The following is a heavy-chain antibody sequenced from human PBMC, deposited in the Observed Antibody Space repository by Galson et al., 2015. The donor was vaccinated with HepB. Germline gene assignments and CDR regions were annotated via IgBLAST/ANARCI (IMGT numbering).Heavy chain of an antibody. CDR2: INQGGRT. V-gene: IGHV4-34*10. CDR3: ARSYRKIVLPKRESAFDV. D-gene: IGHD2/OR15-2a*01. Sequence: ETLSLTCSIYGGSFSGYYWAWIRQPPGKGLEWIGEINQGGRTYYNPSLKTRVTMSVDTSNNQFYLKLTSVTAADTAVYYCARSYRKIVLPKRESAFDVWGQGTMVSVSS. J-gene: IGHJ3*01. CDR1: GGSFSGYY.